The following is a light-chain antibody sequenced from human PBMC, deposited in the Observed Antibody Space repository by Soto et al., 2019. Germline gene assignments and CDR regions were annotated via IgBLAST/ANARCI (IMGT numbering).Light chain of an antibody. CDR1: SSDVGSYTY. Sequence: QSALTQPASVSGSPRQSITIPCTGASSDVGSYTYVFWYQQHPGKAPKLMIYEVNNRPSGVSNRFSGSKSGNTASLTISGLQAEDEADYYCSSYTSSSTLYVFGTGTKVTVL. J-gene: IGLJ1*01. CDR2: EVN. V-gene: IGLV2-14*01. CDR3: SSYTSSSTLYV.